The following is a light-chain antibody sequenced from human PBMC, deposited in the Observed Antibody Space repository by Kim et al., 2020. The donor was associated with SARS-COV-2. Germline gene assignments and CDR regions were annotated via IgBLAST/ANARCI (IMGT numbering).Light chain of an antibody. CDR2: GAS. Sequence: LSPGEKATLSGRTSHNIPNSYLAWYQHKPGQAPRLLISGASTRAAGIPDRFTGRGSVTDFTLTSSRLEPEDFGMYYCQQYGYSPSFGQGTKLEI. J-gene: IGKJ2*01. CDR1: HNIPNSY. V-gene: IGKV3-20*01. CDR3: QQYGYSPS.